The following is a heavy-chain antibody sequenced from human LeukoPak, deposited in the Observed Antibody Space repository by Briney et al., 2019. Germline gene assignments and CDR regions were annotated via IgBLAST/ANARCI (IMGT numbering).Heavy chain of an antibody. CDR2: INHSGST. D-gene: IGHD6-13*01. J-gene: IGHJ5*02. Sequence: PSETLSLTCAVYGGSFSGYYWSWIRQPPGKGLEWIGEINHSGSTNYNPSLKSRVTISVDTSKNQFSLKLSSVTAADTAVYYCAREEAYSGYDLGYSSSWYWFDPWGQGTLVTVSS. CDR1: GGSFSGYY. V-gene: IGHV4-34*01. CDR3: AREEAYSGYDLGYSSSWYWFDP.